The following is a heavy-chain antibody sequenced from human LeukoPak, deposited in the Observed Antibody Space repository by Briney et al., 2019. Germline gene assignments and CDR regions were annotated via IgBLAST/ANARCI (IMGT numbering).Heavy chain of an antibody. CDR3: ARSLDPYCSGGDCYSDFDH. V-gene: IGHV2-5*01. CDR1: GFSLSTSGMG. Sequence: SGPTLMEPTQTLTLTCTFSGFSLSTSGMGVGWIRQPPGKALEWLALIYWNEDKRYSPSLKSRLTITKDTSKNQVVLIMNNMDPADTATYYCARSLDPYCSGGDCYSDFDHWGQGTLVTVSS. CDR2: IYWNEDK. J-gene: IGHJ4*02. D-gene: IGHD2-21*01.